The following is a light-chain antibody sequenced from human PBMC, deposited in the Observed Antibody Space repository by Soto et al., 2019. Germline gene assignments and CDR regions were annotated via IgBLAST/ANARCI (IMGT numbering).Light chain of an antibody. J-gene: IGLJ3*02. Sequence: QSALTQPPSVSGAPGQTVTFSCTGSASNIGADYDVHWYQQLPGAAPKLLIYGNNNRPSRVPDRFSGYKSGASASLAITGLQADDEAVYYCQSYDRSVSGWLFGGGTKLTVL. V-gene: IGLV1-40*01. CDR3: QSYDRSVSGWL. CDR1: ASNIGADYD. CDR2: GNN.